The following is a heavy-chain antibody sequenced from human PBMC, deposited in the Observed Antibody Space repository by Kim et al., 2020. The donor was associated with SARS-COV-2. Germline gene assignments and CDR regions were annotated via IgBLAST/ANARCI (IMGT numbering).Heavy chain of an antibody. J-gene: IGHJ6*03. CDR3: ARARKLRFLEWQTPAYMDV. D-gene: IGHD3-3*01. Sequence: GGFLRLSCAASGFTFSSYWMHWVRQAPGKGLVWVSRINSDGSSTSYADSVKGRFTISRDNAKNTLYLQMNSLRAEDTAVYYCARARKLRFLEWQTPAYMDVWGKGTTVTVSS. V-gene: IGHV3-74*01. CDR1: GFTFSSYW. CDR2: INSDGSST.